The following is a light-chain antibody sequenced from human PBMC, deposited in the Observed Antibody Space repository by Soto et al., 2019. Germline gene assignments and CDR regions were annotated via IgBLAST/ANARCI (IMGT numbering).Light chain of an antibody. CDR2: DVS. CDR3: SSYTSSSTFEV. V-gene: IGLV2-14*01. Sequence: QSALTQPASVSGSPGQSITISCTGTGSDVGGYNYVSWYQQHPGKAPKLMIYDVSNRPSGVSNRFSGSKSGNTASLTISGLQAEDEADYYCSSYTSSSTFEVFGTGTRSPS. J-gene: IGLJ1*01. CDR1: GSDVGGYNY.